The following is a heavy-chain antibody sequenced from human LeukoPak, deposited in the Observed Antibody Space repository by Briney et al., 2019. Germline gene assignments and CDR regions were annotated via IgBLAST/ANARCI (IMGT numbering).Heavy chain of an antibody. CDR2: IYYSGGT. J-gene: IGHJ5*02. CDR3: ARTAVPVLGGFDP. V-gene: IGHV4-59*01. Sequence: SETLSLTCTVSGGSISSYYWSWIRQPPGKGLEWMGYIYYSGGTNYNPSLKSRVTISVDTSKNQFSLKLSSVTAADTAVYYCARTAVPVLGGFDPWGQGTLVTVSS. D-gene: IGHD6-19*01. CDR1: GGSISSYY.